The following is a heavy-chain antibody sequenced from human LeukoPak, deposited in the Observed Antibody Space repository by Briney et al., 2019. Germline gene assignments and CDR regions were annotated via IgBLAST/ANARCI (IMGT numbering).Heavy chain of an antibody. D-gene: IGHD5-18*01. CDR3: ARXTVRLEYSYGXXDLDY. CDR2: INPNSGGT. Sequence: GASVKVSCKASGYTFTGYYMHWARQAPGQGLEWMGRINPNSGGTNYAQKFQGRVTMTRDTSISTAYMELSRLRSDDTAVYYCARXTVRLEYSYGXXDLDYWGQXTLVXXSS. V-gene: IGHV1-2*06. CDR1: GYTFTGYY. J-gene: IGHJ4*02.